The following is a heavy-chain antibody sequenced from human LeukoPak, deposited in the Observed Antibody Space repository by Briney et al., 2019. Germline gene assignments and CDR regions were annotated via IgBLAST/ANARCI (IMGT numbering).Heavy chain of an antibody. D-gene: IGHD2-2*02. V-gene: IGHV1-18*01. J-gene: IGHJ4*02. CDR1: GYTFTSYG. Sequence: ASVKVSCKASGYTFTSYGISWVRQAPGQGLEWMGWISAYNGNTNYAQKLQGRVTMTTDTSTSTAYMELRSLRSDDTAVYYCARGQRTGYCSSTSCYKYYFDYWGQGTLVTVSS. CDR2: ISAYNGNT. CDR3: ARGQRTGYCSSTSCYKYYFDY.